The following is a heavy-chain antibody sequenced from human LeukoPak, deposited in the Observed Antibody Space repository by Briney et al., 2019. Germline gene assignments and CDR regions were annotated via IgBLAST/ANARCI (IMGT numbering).Heavy chain of an antibody. D-gene: IGHD3-22*01. V-gene: IGHV4-59*08. Sequence: SETLSLTCTVSGGSISSYYWSRIRQPPGKGLEWIGYIYYSGSTNYNPSLKSRVTISVDTSKNQFSLKLSSVTAADTAVYYCARHGLRGGTMIDKYYFDYWGQGTLVTVSS. CDR3: ARHGLRGGTMIDKYYFDY. CDR2: IYYSGST. CDR1: GGSISSYY. J-gene: IGHJ4*02.